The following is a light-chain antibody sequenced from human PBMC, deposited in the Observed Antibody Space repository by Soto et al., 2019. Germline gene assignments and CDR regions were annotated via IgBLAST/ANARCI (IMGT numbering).Light chain of an antibody. Sequence: DIQMTQSPSSLSVSVGDRVTITCRASQSISTYLNWYQQKPGKAPKLLIYDSSRLESGVPSRFSGSGSGTDFTITISSLQPEDSAAYYCQQSYSNPQYTFGKGTKLEIK. V-gene: IGKV1-39*01. CDR1: QSISTY. CDR3: QQSYSNPQYT. CDR2: DSS. J-gene: IGKJ2*01.